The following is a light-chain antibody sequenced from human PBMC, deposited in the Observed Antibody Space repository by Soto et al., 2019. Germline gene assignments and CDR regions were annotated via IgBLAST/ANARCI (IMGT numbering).Light chain of an antibody. CDR2: GAS. Sequence: IQLTQSPSYLSASVGDRVTITCRASEGIVHYLAWYQQQPGKAPKLLIYGASTLQDGVPSRFTGSESGTDFTLTSSSLQPEDFATYHFQQLFRDPLAFGQGTRLEMK. CDR1: EGIVHY. CDR3: QQLFRDPLA. V-gene: IGKV1-9*01. J-gene: IGKJ5*01.